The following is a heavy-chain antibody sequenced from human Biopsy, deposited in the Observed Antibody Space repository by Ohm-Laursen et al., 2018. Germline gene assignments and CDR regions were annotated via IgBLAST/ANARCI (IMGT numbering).Heavy chain of an antibody. CDR3: ARVPLPGIGAAYQGRFLYGMDV. J-gene: IGHJ6*02. CDR1: GGSFNGYF. V-gene: IGHV4-34*01. CDR2: ITQSGST. D-gene: IGHD6-13*01. Sequence: GTLSLTCAVYGGSFNGYFWSWIRQPPGKGLEWIGDITQSGSTNYSPSLKSRVTTSVDTAKKQFSLSLRSVTAADTAVYYCARVPLPGIGAAYQGRFLYGMDVWGQGTTVSVSS.